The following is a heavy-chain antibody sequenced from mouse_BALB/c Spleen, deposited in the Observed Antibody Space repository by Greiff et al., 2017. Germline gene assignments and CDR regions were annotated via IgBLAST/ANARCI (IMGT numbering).Heavy chain of an antibody. CDR1: GFTFSSYA. J-gene: IGHJ2*01. CDR2: ISSGGSYT. V-gene: IGHV5-9-1*01. Sequence: EVMLVESGGGLVKPGGSLKLSCAASGFTFSSYAMSWVRQTPEKRLEWVATISSGGSYTYYPDSVKGRFTISRDNAKNTLYLQMSSLRSEDTAMYYCARDGYDVGFDYWGQGTTLTVSS. CDR3: ARDGYDVGFDY. D-gene: IGHD2-2*01.